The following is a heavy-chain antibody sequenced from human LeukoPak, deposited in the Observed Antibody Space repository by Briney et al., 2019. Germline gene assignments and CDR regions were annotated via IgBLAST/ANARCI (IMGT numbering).Heavy chain of an antibody. CDR2: IYYSGST. V-gene: IGHV4-59*12. CDR1: GGSISSYY. D-gene: IGHD6-19*01. Sequence: SETLSLTCTVSGGSISSYYWSWIRQPPGKGLEWIGYIYYSGSTNYNPSLKSRVTISVDTSKNQFSLKLSSVTAADTAVYYCARVRGSGWYSSYYYYGMDVWGQGTTVTVSS. J-gene: IGHJ6*02. CDR3: ARVRGSGWYSSYYYYGMDV.